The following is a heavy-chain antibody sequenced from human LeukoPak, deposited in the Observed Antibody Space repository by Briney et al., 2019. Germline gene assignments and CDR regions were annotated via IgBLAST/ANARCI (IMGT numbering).Heavy chain of an antibody. CDR1: GFTFSSYG. V-gene: IGHV3-23*01. Sequence: PGGSLRLSCAASGFTFSSYGMSWVRQAPGKGLEWVSAISGSGGSTYYADSVKGRFTISRDNSKNTLYLQMNSLRAEDTAVYYCARDKEHGDSFFDNWGQGTLVTVSS. CDR2: ISGSGGST. D-gene: IGHD4-17*01. CDR3: ARDKEHGDSFFDN. J-gene: IGHJ4*02.